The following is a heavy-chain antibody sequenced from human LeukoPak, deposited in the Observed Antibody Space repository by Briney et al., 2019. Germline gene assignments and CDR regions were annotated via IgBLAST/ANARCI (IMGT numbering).Heavy chain of an antibody. V-gene: IGHV3-7*01. Sequence: GGSLRLSCTASLFTFSDYWMNWVRQAPGKGLEWVANIKQDGSVEKYVDSVKGRFTISRDNAKNSLYLQMNSLRAEDTAIYYYVGGTGWLTTDWVQGTLVNVYS. J-gene: IGHJ4*02. D-gene: IGHD6-19*01. CDR1: LFTFSDYW. CDR2: IKQDGSVE. CDR3: VGGTGWLTTD.